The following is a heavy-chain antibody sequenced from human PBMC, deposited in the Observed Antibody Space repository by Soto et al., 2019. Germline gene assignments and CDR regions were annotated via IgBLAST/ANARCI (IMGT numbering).Heavy chain of an antibody. CDR1: GFSLSTSGMC. V-gene: IGHV2-70*13. CDR3: ARIRKIAVDGTYYYYGMDV. D-gene: IGHD6-19*01. Sequence: SGPTLVNPTQTLTLTCTFSGFSLSTSGMCVSWIRQPPGKALEWLALIDWDDDKYYSTSLKTRLTISKDTSKNQVVLTMTNMDPVDTATYYCARIRKIAVDGTYYYYGMDVGGQGTTVTFAS. J-gene: IGHJ6*02. CDR2: IDWDDDK.